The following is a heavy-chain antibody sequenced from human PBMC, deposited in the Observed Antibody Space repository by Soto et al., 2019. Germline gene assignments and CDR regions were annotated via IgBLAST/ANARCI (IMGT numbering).Heavy chain of an antibody. D-gene: IGHD6-25*01. Sequence: QVQLVESGGGVVQPGRSLRLPWAASGFTFRDCAMHGVRQAPGKGLEWVAVVTYEETEIHYADSVRGRFTISRDNSKNMVYLQMDSLRVEDTAVYYCVKEQSSGYWRTADYWGQGTLITVSS. CDR2: VTYEETEI. CDR1: GFTFRDCA. CDR3: VKEQSSGYWRTADY. J-gene: IGHJ4*02. V-gene: IGHV3-30*18.